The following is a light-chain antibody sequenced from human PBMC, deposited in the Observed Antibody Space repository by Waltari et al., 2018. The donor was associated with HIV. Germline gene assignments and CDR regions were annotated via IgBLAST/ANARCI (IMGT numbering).Light chain of an antibody. J-gene: IGKJ1*01. V-gene: IGKV3-20*01. CDR3: QQYGSSWT. CDR1: QSISSSY. Sequence: EIVLTQSPGTLSLSPGEGATLSCSASQSISSSYLTWYQQKPGQAPRRLIYRTSSRATGIPDRFRGSGSGTEFTLTISRLEPEDFVVYYCQQYGSSWTFGQGTKVEIK. CDR2: RTS.